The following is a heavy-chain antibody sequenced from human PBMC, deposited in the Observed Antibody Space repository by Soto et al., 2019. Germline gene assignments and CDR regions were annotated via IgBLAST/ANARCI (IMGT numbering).Heavy chain of an antibody. J-gene: IGHJ4*02. CDR1: GFTFSSYG. CDR2: ISYDGSNK. Sequence: QVQLVESGGGVVQPGRSLRLSCAASGFTFSSYGMHWVRQAPGKGLEWVAVISYDGSNKYYADSVKGRFTISRDNSKNTLYLQMNSLRAEDTAVYYCAKGLSYYGDFDPYFDYWGQGTLVTVSS. D-gene: IGHD4-17*01. V-gene: IGHV3-30*18. CDR3: AKGLSYYGDFDPYFDY.